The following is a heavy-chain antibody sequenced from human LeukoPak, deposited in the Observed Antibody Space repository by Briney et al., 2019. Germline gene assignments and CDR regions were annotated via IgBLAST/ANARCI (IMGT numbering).Heavy chain of an antibody. CDR1: GGSISGGAYY. CDR2: IYYSGNT. CDR3: ARHRYYYDSSGYPFPYYFDY. J-gene: IGHJ4*02. D-gene: IGHD3-22*01. V-gene: IGHV4-39*01. Sequence: SETLSLTCTVSGGSISGGAYYWSWIRQHPGKGLEWIGYIYYSGNTYYNPSLKSRVTISVDTSKNQFSLKLSSVTAADTAVYYCARHRYYYDSSGYPFPYYFDYWGQGTLVTVSS.